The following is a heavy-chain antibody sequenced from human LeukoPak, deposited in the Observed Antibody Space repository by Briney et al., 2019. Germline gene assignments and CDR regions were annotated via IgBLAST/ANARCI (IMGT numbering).Heavy chain of an antibody. J-gene: IGHJ4*02. Sequence: GGSLRLSCAASGCTFSSYWMSWVRQAPGKGLEWVANIKQDGSEKYYVDSVKGRFTISRDNAKNSLYLQMNSLRAEDTAVYYCARLGGQQLVPGQEFDYWGQGTLVTVSS. D-gene: IGHD6-13*01. CDR2: IKQDGSEK. CDR3: ARLGGQQLVPGQEFDY. V-gene: IGHV3-7*01. CDR1: GCTFSSYW.